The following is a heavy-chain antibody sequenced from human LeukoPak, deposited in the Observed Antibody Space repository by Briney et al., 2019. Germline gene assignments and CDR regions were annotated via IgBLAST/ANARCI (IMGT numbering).Heavy chain of an antibody. Sequence: GGSLRLSCAASGFSFSDYYMIWIRQAPGKGLEWVSYISGSSSYTNYAYSVKGRFSISRDNAKNSLYLQMNSLRAEDTAVYYCARNYYDSSGYHDYGYWGQGTLVTVSS. CDR1: GFSFSDYY. CDR2: ISGSSSYT. J-gene: IGHJ4*02. V-gene: IGHV3-11*06. CDR3: ARNYYDSSGYHDYGY. D-gene: IGHD3-22*01.